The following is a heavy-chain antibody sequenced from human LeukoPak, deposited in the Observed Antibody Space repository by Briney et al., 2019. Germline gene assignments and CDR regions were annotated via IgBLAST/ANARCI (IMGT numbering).Heavy chain of an antibody. CDR2: IFYSGST. Sequence: SETLSLTCSVSGDSISSEDYWWGWIRQPPGKGLEWVGSIFYSGSTYYNGSLKRRLTISVDTSKNQFSLKLSSVTDADTAVYFYARQRGHSSWAFDIWAKGEWSPSLQ. J-gene: IGHJ3*02. CDR3: ARQRGHSSWAFDI. D-gene: IGHD3-22*01. CDR1: GDSISSEDYW. V-gene: IGHV4-39*01.